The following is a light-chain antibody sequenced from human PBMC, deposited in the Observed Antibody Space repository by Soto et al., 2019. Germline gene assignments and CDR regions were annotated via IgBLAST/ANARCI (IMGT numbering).Light chain of an antibody. CDR2: AAS. CDR1: QSISSY. J-gene: IGKJ2*01. CDR3: QQSYSTLGYT. V-gene: IGKV1-39*01. Sequence: DIQMTQSPSSLSASVGDRVTITCRASQSISSYLNWYQQKPAKAPKLLIYAASSLQSGVPSRFSGSGSGTDFTLTISSLQPEDFATYYCQQSYSTLGYTFGQGTKLEIK.